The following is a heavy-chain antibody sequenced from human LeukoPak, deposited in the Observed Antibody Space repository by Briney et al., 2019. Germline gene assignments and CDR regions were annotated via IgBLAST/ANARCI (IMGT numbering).Heavy chain of an antibody. CDR2: ISSSSSTI. CDR3: AREYSFDY. J-gene: IGHJ4*02. CDR1: GFTFSSYE. Sequence: GGSLRLSCAASGFTFSSYEMNWVRQAPGKGLEWVSYISSSSSTIYYADSVKGRFTISRDNAKNSLYLQMNSLRAEDTAVYYCAREYSFDYWGQGTLVTVSS. D-gene: IGHD2-21*01. V-gene: IGHV3-48*01.